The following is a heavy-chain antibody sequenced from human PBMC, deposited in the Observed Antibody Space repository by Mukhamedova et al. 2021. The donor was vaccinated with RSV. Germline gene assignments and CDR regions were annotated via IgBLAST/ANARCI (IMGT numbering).Heavy chain of an antibody. V-gene: IGHV3-23*03. J-gene: IGHJ4*02. D-gene: IGHD2-2*01. Sequence: VINNDGRTTSYVDSVKGRFTRSRDNSKDTLSLQMNSLGVEDTAIYYCVKDCSSTSCYFHYWGRGTQVSVSS. CDR3: VKDCSSTSCYFHY. CDR2: INNDGRTT.